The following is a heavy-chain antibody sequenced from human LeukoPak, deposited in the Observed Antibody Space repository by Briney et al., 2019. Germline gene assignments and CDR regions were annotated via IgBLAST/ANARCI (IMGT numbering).Heavy chain of an antibody. CDR1: GGSFSGYY. CDR2: INHSGST. J-gene: IGHJ4*02. V-gene: IGHV4-34*01. Sequence: PSETLSLTCAVYGGSFSGYYWSWLRQPPGKGLEWIGEINHSGSTNYNPSLKSRVTISVDTSKNQFSLKLSSVTAADTAVYYCARDPERTYDSSGYYESIWGQGTLVTVSS. CDR3: ARDPERTYDSSGYYESI. D-gene: IGHD3-22*01.